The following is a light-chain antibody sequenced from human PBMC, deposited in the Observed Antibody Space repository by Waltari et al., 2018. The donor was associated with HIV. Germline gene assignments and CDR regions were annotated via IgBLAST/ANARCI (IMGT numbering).Light chain of an antibody. J-gene: IGLJ3*02. V-gene: IGLV10-54*04. CDR2: RNN. CDR1: SNNVGFQG. Sequence: QAGLTQPPSVSKALRQTATLTCTGNSNNVGFQGAAWLQQHQGHPPRLLYYRNNNRPSGISERFSASRSGNTASLTITGLQPEDEADYYCSAWDSSLNVWMFGGGTKVTVL. CDR3: SAWDSSLNVWM.